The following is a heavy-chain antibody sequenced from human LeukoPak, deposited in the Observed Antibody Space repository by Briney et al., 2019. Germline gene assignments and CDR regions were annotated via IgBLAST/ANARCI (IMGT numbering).Heavy chain of an antibody. Sequence: SETLSLTCTVAGDSISSYYWNWIRQPPGKGPEWIGYVSSSGNTNYIPSLKSRITISLDTSKSQLSLRLSSVTAADTALYYCARSRREWELLFWGQGTLVTVSS. CDR3: ARSRREWELLF. J-gene: IGHJ4*02. D-gene: IGHD1-26*01. CDR1: GDSISSYY. V-gene: IGHV4-59*01. CDR2: VSSSGNT.